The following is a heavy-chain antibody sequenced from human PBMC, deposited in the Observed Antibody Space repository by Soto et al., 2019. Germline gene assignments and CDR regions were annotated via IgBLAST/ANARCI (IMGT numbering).Heavy chain of an antibody. V-gene: IGHV3-23*01. Sequence: EVQLLESGGGLVQPGGSLGLSCAASGFVFPAFEMSWVRQAPGRGLEWVSFISVDGTRTYYADAVKGRFTISRDNPKDTLYLHMNSLTAEDTAVYACVKGGWLDFWGQGTLVTVSS. CDR3: VKGGWLDF. CDR1: GFVFPAFE. CDR2: ISVDGTRT. J-gene: IGHJ5*01. D-gene: IGHD3-16*01.